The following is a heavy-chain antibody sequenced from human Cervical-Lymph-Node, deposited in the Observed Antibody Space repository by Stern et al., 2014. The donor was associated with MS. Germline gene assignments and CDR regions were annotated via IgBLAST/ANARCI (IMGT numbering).Heavy chain of an antibody. V-gene: IGHV3-11*01. J-gene: IGHJ5*02. CDR1: GFTFTDYY. CDR2: ISSDSTVI. CDR3: AREEANWFDP. Sequence: QVQLVESGGGLVKPGGSLRLTCAASGFTFTDYYMTWIRQPPGRGLEWVSYISSDSTVIYYGDSVKGRFTISRDNAKNLVYLQMNNLRVEDTAVYYCAREEANWFDPWGQGVPVTVSS.